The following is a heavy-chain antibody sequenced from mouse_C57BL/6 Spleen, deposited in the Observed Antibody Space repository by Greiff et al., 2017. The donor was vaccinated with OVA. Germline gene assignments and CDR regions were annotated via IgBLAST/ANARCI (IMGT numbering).Heavy chain of an antibody. CDR3: TAQAY. CDR2: IDPSDSYT. V-gene: IGHV1-50*01. Sequence: QVQLQQPGAELVKPGASVKLSCKASGYTFTSYWMQWVKQRPGQGLEWIGEIDPSDSYTNSNQKFKGKATLTVDTSSRTANMQLSSLTSEDSGVYYCTAQAYWGQGTLVTVSA. CDR1: GYTFTSYW. J-gene: IGHJ3*01. D-gene: IGHD3-2*02.